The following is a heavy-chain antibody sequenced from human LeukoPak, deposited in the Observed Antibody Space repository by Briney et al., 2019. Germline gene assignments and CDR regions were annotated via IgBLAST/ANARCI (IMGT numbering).Heavy chain of an antibody. V-gene: IGHV3-7*01. J-gene: IGHJ4*02. CDR1: GFTFSSYW. CDR3: ARSQWLVHRAEHRFDY. Sequence: GGSLRLSCAASGFTFSSYWMNWVRQAPGKGLEWVANIKKGRSEKYYVDSVKGRFTISRDNAKNSLYLQMNSLRAEDTAVYYCARSQWLVHRAEHRFDYWGQGTLVTVPS. CDR2: IKKGRSEK. D-gene: IGHD6-19*01.